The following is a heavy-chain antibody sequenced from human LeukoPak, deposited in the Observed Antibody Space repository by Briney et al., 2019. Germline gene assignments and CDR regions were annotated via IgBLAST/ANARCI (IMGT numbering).Heavy chain of an antibody. J-gene: IGHJ5*02. Sequence: EYIGYIYYSGVTNYTPSLKSRVTISLDTSKNHFSLNLRSVTAADSAVYYCAKTARIPGSWGQGTLVTVSS. CDR3: AKTARIPGS. V-gene: IGHV4-59*08. D-gene: IGHD5-12*01. CDR2: IYYSGVT.